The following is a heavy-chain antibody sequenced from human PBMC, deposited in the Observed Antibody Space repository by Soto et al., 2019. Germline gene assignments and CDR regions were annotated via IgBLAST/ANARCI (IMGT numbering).Heavy chain of an antibody. CDR2: ISVDGRDT. Sequence: GGSLRLSCAASGFSLSDYWMHWVRQVPGKGLLWVSRISVDGRDTTYADSVKGRFTISRDNAKNTLYLQMDSLRAEDTAVYYCARGDREDILVVVGARPGEYGIDIWGQGTTVTVSS. CDR3: ARGDREDILVVVGARPGEYGIDI. CDR1: GFSLSDYW. D-gene: IGHD2-15*01. J-gene: IGHJ6*02. V-gene: IGHV3-74*03.